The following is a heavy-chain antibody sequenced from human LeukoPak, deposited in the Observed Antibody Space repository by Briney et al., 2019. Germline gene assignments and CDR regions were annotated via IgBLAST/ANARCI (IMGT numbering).Heavy chain of an antibody. CDR2: INPSGANT. CDR1: GFTFSSYT. J-gene: IGHJ3*02. V-gene: IGHV3-23*01. CDR3: AKVRRDGYNFDAFDI. D-gene: IGHD5-24*01. Sequence: PGGSLRLSCVASGFTFSSYTMNWVRQAPGKGLEWISTINPSGANTYYAASVRGRLTISRDNSKDSLHLQMNGLRADDTAIYYCAKVRRDGYNFDAFDIWGQGTMVTVSS.